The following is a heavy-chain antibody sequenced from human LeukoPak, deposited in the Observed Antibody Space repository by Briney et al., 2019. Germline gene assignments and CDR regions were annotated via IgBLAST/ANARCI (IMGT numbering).Heavy chain of an antibody. V-gene: IGHV7-4-1*02. CDR2: INTNTGNP. J-gene: IGHJ4*02. CDR3: ARAACSSTSCYAYYFDY. Sequence: ASVKVSCKASGYTFTSYAMNWVRQAPGQGLEWMGWINTNTGNPTYAQGFTGRFVFSLDTSVSTAYLQISSLKAEDTAVYYCARAACSSTSCYAYYFDYWGQGTLVTVSS. D-gene: IGHD2-2*01. CDR1: GYTFTSYA.